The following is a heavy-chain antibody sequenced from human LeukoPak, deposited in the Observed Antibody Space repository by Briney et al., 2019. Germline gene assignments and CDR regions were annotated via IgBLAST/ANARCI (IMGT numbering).Heavy chain of an antibody. V-gene: IGHV3-48*01. D-gene: IGHD5-18*01. Sequence: GGSLRLSCAASGFTFSGYSMNWVRQAPGKGLEWVSYISSSSSTIYYADSVKGRFTISRDNAKNSLYLQINSLRAEDTAVYYCARYATAPHDYWGQGTLVTVSS. CDR1: GFTFSGYS. J-gene: IGHJ4*02. CDR2: ISSSSSTI. CDR3: ARYATAPHDY.